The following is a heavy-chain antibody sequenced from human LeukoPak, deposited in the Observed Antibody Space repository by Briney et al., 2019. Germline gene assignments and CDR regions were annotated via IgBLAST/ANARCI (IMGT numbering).Heavy chain of an antibody. Sequence: GGSLRLSCAASGFTFSTYAMAWVRQAPGKGLELVSGVTAGGATTFYADSVKGRFTIYRDNSKNKLYLQMNSLRAEDTAVYYCAKRDYSDTSGYLPLFDCWGQGTLVTVSS. D-gene: IGHD3-22*01. V-gene: IGHV3-23*01. CDR1: GFTFSTYA. CDR3: AKRDYSDTSGYLPLFDC. J-gene: IGHJ4*02. CDR2: VTAGGATT.